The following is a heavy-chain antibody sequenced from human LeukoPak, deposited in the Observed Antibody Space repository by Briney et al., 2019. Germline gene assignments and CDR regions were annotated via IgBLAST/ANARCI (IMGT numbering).Heavy chain of an antibody. CDR1: GFTVSGNY. CDR3: ASRYGDYGYGMDV. J-gene: IGHJ6*02. CDR2: TYSGGST. V-gene: IGHV3-53*04. D-gene: IGHD4-17*01. Sequence: GGSLRLSCAASGFTVSGNYMSWVRQAPGKGLKWVSFTYSGGSTYYAESVKGRFTVSRHNSKNTLYLQMNSLRGEDTAVYYCASRYGDYGYGMDVSGQGTTVTVSS.